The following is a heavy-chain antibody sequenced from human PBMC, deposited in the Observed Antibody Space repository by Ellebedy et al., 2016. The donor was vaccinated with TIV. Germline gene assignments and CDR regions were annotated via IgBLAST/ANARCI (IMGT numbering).Heavy chain of an antibody. CDR3: ASLVRVGASFDGFDI. V-gene: IGHV3-21*06. J-gene: IGHJ3*02. Sequence: GGSLRLSCAASGFMFSSYSVNWVRQAPGKGLEWVSSISSTSTYIYYGDSVKGRFTISRDKAKNLLFLQMNSLRAEETAVYYCASLVRVGASFDGFDIWGQGTMVTVSS. D-gene: IGHD1-26*01. CDR2: ISSTSTYI. CDR1: GFMFSSYS.